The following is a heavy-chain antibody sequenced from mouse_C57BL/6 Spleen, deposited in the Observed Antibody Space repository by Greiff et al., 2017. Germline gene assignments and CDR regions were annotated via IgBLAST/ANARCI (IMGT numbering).Heavy chain of an antibody. CDR1: GYTFTSYW. J-gene: IGHJ2*01. Sequence: QVQLQQPGAELVKPGASVKLSCKASGYTFTSYWMQWVKQRPGQGLEWIGEIDPSDSYTNYNQKFKGKATLTVDTSSSTAYMQLSSLTSEDSAVYYCARGDDGLPFDYWGKGTTLTVSS. CDR2: IDPSDSYT. D-gene: IGHD2-3*01. V-gene: IGHV1-50*01. CDR3: ARGDDGLPFDY.